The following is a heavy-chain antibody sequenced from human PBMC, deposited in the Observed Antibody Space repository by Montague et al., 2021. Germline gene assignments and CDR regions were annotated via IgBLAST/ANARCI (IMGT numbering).Heavy chain of an antibody. CDR3: VVTPSLSYHGMDV. Sequence: SETLSLTCTVSGGSISSSGYYWGWIRQPPGKGLEWIGSIYYSGSTYYNPSLKSRLTISVDTSKNQFSLKLSSVTAADTAVYYGVVTPSLSYHGMDVWGQGTTVTVSS. J-gene: IGHJ6*02. D-gene: IGHD4-23*01. CDR2: IYYSGST. V-gene: IGHV4-39*01. CDR1: GGSISSSGYY.